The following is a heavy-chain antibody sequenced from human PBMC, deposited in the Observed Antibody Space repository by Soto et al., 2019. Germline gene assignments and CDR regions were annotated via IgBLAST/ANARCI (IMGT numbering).Heavy chain of an antibody. D-gene: IGHD1-26*01. CDR1: GGTFSSYA. J-gene: IGHJ6*02. V-gene: IGHV1-69*12. CDR2: IIPSFGTA. CDR3: ASVAAKYYYYGMDV. Sequence: QVQLVQSGAEVKKPGSSVKVSCKASGGTFSSYAINWVRQAPGQGLEWMGGIIPSFGTADYAQKFQGRVTITADESTTTAYMQLSSLRSEDTAVYYCASVAAKYYYYGMDVWGQGTTVTVSS.